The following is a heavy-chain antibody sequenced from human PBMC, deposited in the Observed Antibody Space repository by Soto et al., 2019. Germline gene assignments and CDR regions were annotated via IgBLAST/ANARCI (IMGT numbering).Heavy chain of an antibody. CDR3: ARAPFIATRPDL. CDR2: ISSSSTYI. J-gene: IGHJ5*02. V-gene: IGHV3-21*01. D-gene: IGHD6-6*01. CDR1: GFTFGTYS. Sequence: EVQLVESGGGLVKPGGSLRLSCAASGFTFGTYSMNWVRQAPGKGLEWVSSISSSSTYIYYADSVKGRFTISRDNAKNSLYLQMNSLRAEDTAVYYCARAPFIATRPDLWGQGALVTVSS.